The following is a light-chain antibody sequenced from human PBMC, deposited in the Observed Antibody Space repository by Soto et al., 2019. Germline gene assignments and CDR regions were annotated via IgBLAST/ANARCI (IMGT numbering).Light chain of an antibody. CDR1: TGPVTSGFY. Sequence: QAVVTQAPSLTVSPGGTVTLTCASSTGPVTSGFYPHWVQQKPGQEPRTLIYSTTNKHPWTPARFSGSLLGGKAALTLSGVQPEDEADYYCLLYYGGPYVSGAGTKVTVL. CDR3: LLYYGGPYV. CDR2: STT. J-gene: IGLJ1*01. V-gene: IGLV7-43*01.